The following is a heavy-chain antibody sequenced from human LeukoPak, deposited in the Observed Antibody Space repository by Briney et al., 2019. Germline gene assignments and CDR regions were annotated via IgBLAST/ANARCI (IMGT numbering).Heavy chain of an antibody. CDR1: GFTFSSYV. CDR3: AREASYYSSNWYYFDY. Sequence: GGSLRLSCAASGFTFSSYVMHWVRQAPGKWLEWVAVIWYDGTNKYYADSVKGRFTISRDNSKNTLYLQMNSLRAEDTAVYYCAREASYYSSNWYYFDYWGQGTLVTVSS. V-gene: IGHV3-33*01. D-gene: IGHD2-2*01. CDR2: IWYDGTNK. J-gene: IGHJ4*02.